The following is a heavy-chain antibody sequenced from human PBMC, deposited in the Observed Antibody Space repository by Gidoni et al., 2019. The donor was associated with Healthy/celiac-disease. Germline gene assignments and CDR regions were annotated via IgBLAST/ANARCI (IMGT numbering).Heavy chain of an antibody. V-gene: IGHV4-59*01. CDR3: ARSVGDYIWGSYRQGPFDY. D-gene: IGHD3-16*02. J-gene: IGHJ4*02. Sequence: VKPSETLSLTCTVSGGSISSYSWSWIRQPPGKGLEWIGYIYYSGSTNYNPSLKSRVTISVDTSKNQFSLKLSSVTAADTAVYYCARSVGDYIWGSYRQGPFDYWGQGTLVTVSS. CDR2: IYYSGST. CDR1: GGSISSYS.